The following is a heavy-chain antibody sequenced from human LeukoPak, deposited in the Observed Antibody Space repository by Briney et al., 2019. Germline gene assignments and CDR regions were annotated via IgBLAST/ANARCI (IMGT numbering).Heavy chain of an antibody. V-gene: IGHV4-59*01. CDR3: ASTPLSDLDI. Sequence: PSETLSLTCSVTSVSLTDYYWSWIRQPPGKGLEWIGYIYYKGYTNYSPSLKSRVTISMDTSKSQFSLKLRSVTAADTAVYYCASTPLSDLDIWGQGTMVIVSS. CDR2: IYYKGYT. J-gene: IGHJ3*02. CDR1: SVSLTDYY.